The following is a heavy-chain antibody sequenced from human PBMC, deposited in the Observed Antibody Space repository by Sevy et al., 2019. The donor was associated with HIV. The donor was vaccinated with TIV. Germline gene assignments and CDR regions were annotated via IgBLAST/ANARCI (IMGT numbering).Heavy chain of an antibody. CDR3: AREGCSRPHDY. V-gene: IGHV3-23*01. CDR2: FSFGCGKI. J-gene: IGHJ4*02. Sequence: GGSLRLSCAASGFAFYEYSMSWIHQAPGKGLEWVATFSFGCGKINYADSVKGRFTISRDNSKNSFYLQMDNLRVEDTALYYCAREGCSRPHDYWGQGTRVTVSS. D-gene: IGHD2-8*01. CDR1: GFAFYEYS.